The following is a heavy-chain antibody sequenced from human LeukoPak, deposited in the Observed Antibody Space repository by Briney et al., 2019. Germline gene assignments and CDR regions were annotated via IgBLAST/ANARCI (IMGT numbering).Heavy chain of an antibody. CDR2: IDPSGGST. Sequence: GASVRVSSKASGYTFTNYYMHWVRQAPGQGLEWMGIIDPSGGSTTYAQKVQGRVTMTRDTSTSTVYMELTRLRSEDTAMYSCARDWGIQQWPPSYFDYWGQGTLVTVSS. D-gene: IGHD5-18*01. V-gene: IGHV1-46*01. CDR1: GYTFTNYY. J-gene: IGHJ4*02. CDR3: ARDWGIQQWPPSYFDY.